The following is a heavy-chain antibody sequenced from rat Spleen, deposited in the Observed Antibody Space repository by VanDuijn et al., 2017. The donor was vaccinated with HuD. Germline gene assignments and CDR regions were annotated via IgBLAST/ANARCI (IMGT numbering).Heavy chain of an antibody. CDR3: ARENIDTTDYYHYFDY. Sequence: EVQLVESGGGLVQPGRSMKLSCAASGFTFSDYCMTWVRQAPTKSLDWVASISADGGNAYYQDSVKGRFTISRDNAKSTLYLQLDSLRSEDTATDYCARENIDTTDYYHYFDYWGQGVMVTVSS. D-gene: IGHD1-6*01. J-gene: IGHJ2*01. CDR2: ISADGGNA. V-gene: IGHV5-25*01. CDR1: GFTFSDYC.